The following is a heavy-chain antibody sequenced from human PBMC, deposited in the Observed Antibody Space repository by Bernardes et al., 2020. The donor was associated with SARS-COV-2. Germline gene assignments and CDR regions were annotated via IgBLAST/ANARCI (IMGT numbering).Heavy chain of an antibody. D-gene: IGHD3-10*01. Sequence: ASVKDSCKASGYTFTSYGISWVRQAPGQGLEWMGWISAYNGNTNYAQKLQGRVTMTTDTSTSTAYMELRSLRSDDTAVYYCARDSVLLWFGEGTGWFDPWGQGTLVTVSS. CDR2: ISAYNGNT. V-gene: IGHV1-18*01. J-gene: IGHJ5*02. CDR3: ARDSVLLWFGEGTGWFDP. CDR1: GYTFTSYG.